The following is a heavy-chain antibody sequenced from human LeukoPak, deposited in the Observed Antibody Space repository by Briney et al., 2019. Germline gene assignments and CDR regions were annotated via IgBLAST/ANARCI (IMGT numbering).Heavy chain of an antibody. J-gene: IGHJ4*02. V-gene: IGHV4-61*02. Sequence: SETLSLTCTVSGGPTSSGSDYWSWIRQPAGKGLEWIGRIYSSGSTNYNPSLKSRVNMSIGTSKNQFSLKLSSVTAADTAVYYCARGLPIDNWGQGTLVTVSS. CDR1: GGPTSSGSDY. CDR2: IYSSGST. CDR3: ARGLPIDN.